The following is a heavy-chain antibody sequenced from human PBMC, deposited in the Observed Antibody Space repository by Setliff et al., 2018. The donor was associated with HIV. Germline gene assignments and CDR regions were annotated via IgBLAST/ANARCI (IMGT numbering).Heavy chain of an antibody. CDR2: IYTSGST. CDR3: ALDPGYRRDY. Sequence: PSETLSLTCTVSGGSIRSFFWSWIRQSPGKGLEWIGHIYTSGSTNYNPSLKSRVTMSVDTSKNQFSLNLSSVTAADTAVYYCALDPGYRRDYWGQGTLVTVSS. CDR1: GGSIRSFF. D-gene: IGHD5-12*01. J-gene: IGHJ4*02. V-gene: IGHV4-4*08.